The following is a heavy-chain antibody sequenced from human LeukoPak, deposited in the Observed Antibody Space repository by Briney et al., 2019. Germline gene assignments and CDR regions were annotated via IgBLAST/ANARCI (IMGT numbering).Heavy chain of an antibody. CDR3: ARAGYSMDTEYFQH. D-gene: IGHD5-18*01. V-gene: IGHV3-48*03. CDR1: GFTFSSYE. Sequence: PGGSLRLSCAASGFTFSSYEMNWVRQAPGKGLEWVSYISNSGTAIYYADSVKGRFTISRDNAKSSLYLQMNSLRAEDTAVYYCARAGYSMDTEYFQHWGQGTLV. J-gene: IGHJ1*01. CDR2: ISNSGTAI.